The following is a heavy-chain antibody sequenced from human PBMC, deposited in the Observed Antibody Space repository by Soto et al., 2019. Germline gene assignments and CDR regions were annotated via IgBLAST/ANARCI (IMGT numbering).Heavy chain of an antibody. J-gene: IGHJ3*02. CDR3: AKVGATKPIDAFDI. Sequence: GGSLRLSCAASGFAFSSYGMHWVRQAPGKGLERVAVISYDGSNKYYADSVKGRFTISRDNSKNTLYLQMNSLRAEDTAVYYCAKVGATKPIDAFDIWGQGTMVTVSS. V-gene: IGHV3-30*18. D-gene: IGHD1-26*01. CDR1: GFAFSSYG. CDR2: ISYDGSNK.